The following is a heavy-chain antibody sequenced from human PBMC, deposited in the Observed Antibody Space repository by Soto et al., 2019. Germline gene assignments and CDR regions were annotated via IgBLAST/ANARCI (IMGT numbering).Heavy chain of an antibody. D-gene: IGHD7-27*01. CDR1: GYTFTDFG. CDR3: TSDSANLGNWAYFFDY. V-gene: IGHV1-18*01. J-gene: IGHJ4*02. CDR2: ISAYNSNR. Sequence: QGQLVQSGAEVKKPGASVKVSCKASGYTFTDFGISWVRQAAGQGLEWMGWISAYNSNRNYAQKVQCRVTMTTDTTTSTAYMELSNLTSRDTAVYYCTSDSANLGNWAYFFDYWGQGTLVTVSS.